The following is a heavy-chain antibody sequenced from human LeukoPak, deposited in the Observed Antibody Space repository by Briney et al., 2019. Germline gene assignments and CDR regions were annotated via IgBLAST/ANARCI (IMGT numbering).Heavy chain of an antibody. V-gene: IGHV3-30-3*01. Sequence: GGSLRLSCAASGFTFSSYAMHWVRQAPGKGLEWVAVISYDGSNKYYADSVKGRFTISRDNSKNTLYLQMNSLRAEDTAVYYCARELIEYSSSSGYWGQGTLVTVSS. CDR3: ARELIEYSSSSGY. CDR2: ISYDGSNK. D-gene: IGHD6-6*01. CDR1: GFTFSSYA. J-gene: IGHJ4*02.